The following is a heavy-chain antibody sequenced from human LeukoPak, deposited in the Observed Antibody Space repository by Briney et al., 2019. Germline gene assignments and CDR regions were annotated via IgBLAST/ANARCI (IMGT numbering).Heavy chain of an antibody. CDR3: ARRESGSNAFHI. D-gene: IGHD3-10*01. V-gene: IGHV4-4*07. Sequence: SGTLSLTCTVSGGSISNYDWSWIWQPVGKGLEWIGRIYSSGSTDYNPSLKSRVTMSIDTSKNQFSLKLASVTAADTAVYYCARRESGSNAFHIWGQGTMVTVSS. CDR1: GGSISNYD. CDR2: IYSSGST. J-gene: IGHJ3*02.